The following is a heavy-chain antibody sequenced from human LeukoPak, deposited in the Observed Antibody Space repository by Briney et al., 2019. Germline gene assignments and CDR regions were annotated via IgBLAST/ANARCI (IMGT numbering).Heavy chain of an antibody. J-gene: IGHJ3*02. Sequence: KPGESLKISCKGSGYSFTSCWIGWVRQLPGKGLEWMGIIYPGDSETRYSPSFQGQVTISADKSISTPYLQWSSLKASDSAMYYCATNTMFRGIHAFDIWGQGTMVTVSS. CDR3: ATNTMFRGIHAFDI. CDR2: IYPGDSET. V-gene: IGHV5-51*01. CDR1: GYSFTSCW. D-gene: IGHD3-10*01.